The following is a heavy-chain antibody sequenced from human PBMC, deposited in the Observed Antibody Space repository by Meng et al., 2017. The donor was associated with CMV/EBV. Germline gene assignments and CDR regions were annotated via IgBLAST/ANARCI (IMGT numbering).Heavy chain of an antibody. D-gene: IGHD2-15*01. Sequence: FTFDDYGMSWVRQAPGKGLEWVSGINWNGGSTGYADSVKGRFTISRDNAKNSLYLQMNSLRAEDTALYYCARGRSIVVVVAATLFDYWGQGTLVTVSS. CDR2: INWNGGST. CDR3: ARGRSIVVVVAATLFDY. CDR1: FTFDDYG. J-gene: IGHJ4*02. V-gene: IGHV3-20*03.